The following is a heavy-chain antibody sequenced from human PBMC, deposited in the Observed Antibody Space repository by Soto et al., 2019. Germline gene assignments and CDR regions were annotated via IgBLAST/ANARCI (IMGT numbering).Heavy chain of an antibody. CDR2: IYYSGST. Sequence: NPSETLSLTCTVSGGSISRGDYDGSWIRQPPGKGLEWIGYIYYSGSTYYNPSLKSRVTISVDTSKNQFSLKLSSVPAPDTAVYYCARVQSYYDRSGQPGENYFFAYWAKGTLVTVS. V-gene: IGHV4-30-4*01. CDR1: GGSISRGDYD. CDR3: ARVQSYYDRSGQPGENYFFAY. J-gene: IGHJ4*02. D-gene: IGHD3-22*01.